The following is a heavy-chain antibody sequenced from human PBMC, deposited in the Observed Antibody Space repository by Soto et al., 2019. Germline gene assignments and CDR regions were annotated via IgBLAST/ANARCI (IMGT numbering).Heavy chain of an antibody. Sequence: GESLKISCKGSGYNFANYWIGWVRQMSGKGLEWMGIIRPSNSDTQYSPTFQGQVTISADESISTAYLQWASLKASDTAIYYCARGNHPPTYYFAYWGQGALVTVSS. V-gene: IGHV5-51*01. CDR2: IRPSNSDT. CDR3: ARGNHPPTYYFAY. CDR1: GYNFANYW. J-gene: IGHJ4*02.